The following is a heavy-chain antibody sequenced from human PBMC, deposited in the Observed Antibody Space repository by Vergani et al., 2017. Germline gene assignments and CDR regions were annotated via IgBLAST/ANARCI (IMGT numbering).Heavy chain of an antibody. CDR3: AKDPGYSSAPYYFDY. Sequence: EVQLLESGGGLVQPGGSLRLSCAASGFTFSSYAMSWVRQAPGKGLEWVSAISGSGGSTYYADSVKGRFTISRDNSKNTLYLKMNSLRAEDTAVYYCAKDPGYSSAPYYFDYWGQGTLVTVSS. J-gene: IGHJ4*02. D-gene: IGHD6-25*01. V-gene: IGHV3-23*01. CDR2: ISGSGGST. CDR1: GFTFSSYA.